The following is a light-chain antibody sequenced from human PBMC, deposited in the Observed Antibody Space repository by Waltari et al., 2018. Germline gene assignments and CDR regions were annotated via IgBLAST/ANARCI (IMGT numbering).Light chain of an antibody. V-gene: IGKV1-33*01. CDR3: QQCENLPLT. CDR1: QDIKKC. Sequence: DIQMTQSPSSLSASLGDRVTITCQASQDIKKCLNWYQQTPGKAPKLLIYDASSLQTGVPSSFSGSGFGTDFTFTISSLQPEDFATYYCQQCENLPLTFGGGTKVGIK. CDR2: DAS. J-gene: IGKJ4*01.